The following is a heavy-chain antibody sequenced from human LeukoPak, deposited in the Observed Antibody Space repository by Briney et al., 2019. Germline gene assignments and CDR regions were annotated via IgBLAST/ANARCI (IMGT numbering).Heavy chain of an antibody. J-gene: IGHJ4*02. V-gene: IGHV3-23*01. D-gene: IGHD3-10*01. Sequence: GGSLRLSCAASGFTFTNYAMNWVRQAPGKGLEWVSGISGSGGSTNYADSVKGRFTISRDNSKNTVYLQMNSLRAEDTAVYYCARDGGATMVRGVATYDSWGQGTLVTVSS. CDR3: ARDGGATMVRGVATYDS. CDR1: GFTFTNYA. CDR2: ISGSGGST.